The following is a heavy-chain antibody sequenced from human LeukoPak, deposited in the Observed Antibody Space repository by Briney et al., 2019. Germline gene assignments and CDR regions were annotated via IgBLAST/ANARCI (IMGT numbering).Heavy chain of an antibody. CDR2: IHSSGST. CDR1: GGSISSGGYY. Sequence: PSQTLSLTCTVSGGSISSGGYYWSWIRQPAGKGLEWIGRIHSSGSTNYNPSLRGRVTISVDTSKNQFSLKLSSVTAADTAVYFCARRNIAAFDIWGQGTMVTVSS. J-gene: IGHJ3*02. CDR3: ARRNIAAFDI. V-gene: IGHV4-61*02. D-gene: IGHD6-13*01.